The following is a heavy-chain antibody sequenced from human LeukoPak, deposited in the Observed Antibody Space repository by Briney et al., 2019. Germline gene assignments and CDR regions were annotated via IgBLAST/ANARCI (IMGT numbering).Heavy chain of an antibody. V-gene: IGHV1-2*02. D-gene: IGHD2-15*01. J-gene: IGHJ5*02. Sequence: GASVKVSCKASGYTFTGYYMHWVRQAPGQGLEWMGWINPNSGGTNCAQKFQGRVTMTRDTSISTAYMELSRLRSDDTAVYYCARNGRRVVVAATYVWFDPWGQGTLVTVSS. CDR1: GYTFTGYY. CDR2: INPNSGGT. CDR3: ARNGRRVVVAATYVWFDP.